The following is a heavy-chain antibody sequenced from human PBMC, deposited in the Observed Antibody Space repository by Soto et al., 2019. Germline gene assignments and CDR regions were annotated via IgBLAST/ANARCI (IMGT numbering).Heavy chain of an antibody. D-gene: IGHD3-10*01. CDR3: ARDSGGWFGEKGYYYYGMDV. CDR1: GFTFSSYA. Sequence: GGSLRLSCAASGFTFSSYAMHWVRQAPGKGLEWVAVISYEGSNKYYANSVKGRFTISRDNSKNTMYLQMNSLRAEDTAVYYCARDSGGWFGEKGYYYYGMDVWGQGTTVTVSS. J-gene: IGHJ6*02. CDR2: ISYEGSNK. V-gene: IGHV3-30-3*01.